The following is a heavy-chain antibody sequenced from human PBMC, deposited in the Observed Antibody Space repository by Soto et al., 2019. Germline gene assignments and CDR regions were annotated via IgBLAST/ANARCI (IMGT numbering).Heavy chain of an antibody. CDR1: GGTFSSYA. J-gene: IGHJ1*01. D-gene: IGHD3-22*01. CDR3: ARSGYYYDSSGYPLEYFQH. Sequence: QVQLVQSGAEVKKPGSSVKVSCKAFGGTFSSYAIIWVRQAPGQGLEWMGGIIPIFGTANYAQKFQGRVTITTDESTSTAYMELSSLRSEDTAVYYCARSGYYYDSSGYPLEYFQHWGQGTLVTVSS. V-gene: IGHV1-69*05. CDR2: IIPIFGTA.